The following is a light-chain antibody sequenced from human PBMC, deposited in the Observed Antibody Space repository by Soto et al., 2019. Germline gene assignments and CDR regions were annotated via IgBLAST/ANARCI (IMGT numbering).Light chain of an antibody. V-gene: IGKV3-15*01. CDR2: GAS. CDR3: QQTYSAPLT. J-gene: IGKJ4*01. Sequence: EIVMTQSPAALSVSPGERVTLSCRASQSVSSNLAWYQQKPGQAPRLLIYGASTRATGIPARFSGSGSGTEFTLTITSLQPEDFATYYCQQTYSAPLTFGGGTKVDI. CDR1: QSVSSN.